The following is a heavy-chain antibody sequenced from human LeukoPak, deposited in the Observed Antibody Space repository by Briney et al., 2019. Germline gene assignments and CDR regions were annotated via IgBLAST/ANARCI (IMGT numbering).Heavy chain of an antibody. CDR2: ISYDGSNK. CDR1: EFTFSSYG. J-gene: IGHJ6*02. Sequence: PGGSLRLSCAASEFTFSSYGMHRVRQAPGKGLEWVAVISYDGSNKYYADSVKGRFTISRDNSKNTLYLQMNSLRAEDTAVYYCAKDPLDDISYGMDVWGQGTTVTVSS. V-gene: IGHV3-30*18. CDR3: AKDPLDDISYGMDV.